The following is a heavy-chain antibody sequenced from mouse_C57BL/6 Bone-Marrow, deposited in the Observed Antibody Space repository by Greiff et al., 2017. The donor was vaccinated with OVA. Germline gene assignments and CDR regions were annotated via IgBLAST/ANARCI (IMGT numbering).Heavy chain of an antibody. V-gene: IGHV1-55*01. D-gene: IGHD1-1*01. CDR2: IYPGSGST. CDR3: ASYYYGSRKYYAMDY. Sequence: VQLQQPGAELVKPGASVKMSCKASGYTFTSYWITWVKQRPGQGLEWIGDIYPGSGSTNYNEKFKSKATLTVDTSSSTAYMQLSSLTSEDSAVYYCASYYYGSRKYYAMDYWGQGTSVTVSS. J-gene: IGHJ4*01. CDR1: GYTFTSYW.